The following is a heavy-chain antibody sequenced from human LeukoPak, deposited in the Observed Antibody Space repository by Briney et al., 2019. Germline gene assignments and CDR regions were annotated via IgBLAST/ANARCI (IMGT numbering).Heavy chain of an antibody. J-gene: IGHJ4*02. CDR2: IYYSGNT. D-gene: IGHD5-18*01. Sequence: SETLSLTCPVSGGSISSSTYYWGWIRQPPGKGLEWTGSIYYSGNTYYNPSLKSRVTISVDTSKNQFSLQLNSLTAADTAVYYCARQRTSYGFPRDFDSWGQGTLVTVSS. CDR1: GGSISSSTYY. CDR3: ARQRTSYGFPRDFDS. V-gene: IGHV4-39*01.